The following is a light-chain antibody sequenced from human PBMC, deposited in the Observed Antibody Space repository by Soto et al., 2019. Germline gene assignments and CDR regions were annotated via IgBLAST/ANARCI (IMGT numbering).Light chain of an antibody. J-gene: IGLJ2*01. CDR3: SSYTSSSSNLLV. CDR2: EVN. V-gene: IGLV2-14*01. CDR1: SSDVGGYNY. Sequence: QSALTQPASVSGSPGQSVTISCTGTSSDVGGYNYVSWYQHHPGKAPKLMISEVNDRPSGVSNRFSGSKSGNTASLTISGLQAEDEADYYCSSYTSSSSNLLVFGGGTKLTVL.